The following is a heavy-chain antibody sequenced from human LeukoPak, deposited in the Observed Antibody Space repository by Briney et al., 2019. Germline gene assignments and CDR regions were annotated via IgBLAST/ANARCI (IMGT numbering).Heavy chain of an antibody. CDR2: IYNSGST. V-gene: IGHV4-30-4*01. CDR3: ARDCSGGSCFDY. Sequence: PSQTPSLTCTVSGGSISSGDYYWSWIRQPPGKGLEWIGYIYNSGSTYYSPSLKSRVTISVDTSKNQFSLKLSSVTAADTAVYYCARDCSGGSCFDYWGQGTLVTVSS. CDR1: GGSISSGDYY. J-gene: IGHJ4*02. D-gene: IGHD2-15*01.